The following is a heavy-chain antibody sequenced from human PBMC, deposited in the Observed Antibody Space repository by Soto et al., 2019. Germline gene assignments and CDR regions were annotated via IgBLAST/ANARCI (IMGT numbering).Heavy chain of an antibody. CDR3: ASVETQRSYYGMDV. CDR2: IIPIFRTA. Sequence: QVQLVQSGAEVKKPGSSVKVSCKASGGTFSSYAISWVRQAPGQGLEWMGGIIPIFRTADYAQKFQGRVTIPADKSTSTAYMEMSSLRSEDTAVYYCASVETQRSYYGMDVWGQGTTVTVSS. V-gene: IGHV1-69*14. D-gene: IGHD2-15*01. J-gene: IGHJ6*02. CDR1: GGTFSSYA.